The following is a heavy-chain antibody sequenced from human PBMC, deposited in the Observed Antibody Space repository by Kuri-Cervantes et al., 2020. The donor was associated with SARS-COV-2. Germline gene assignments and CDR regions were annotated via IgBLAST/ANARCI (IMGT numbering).Heavy chain of an antibody. CDR2: IYYSGST. Sequence: SETLSLTCTVSGYSISSGYYWGWIRQPPGKGLERIGSIYYSGSTYYNPSLKSRVTISVDTSKNQFSLKLSPVTAADTAVYYCARSRPPSGYPYDNWFDPWGQGTLVTVSS. J-gene: IGHJ5*02. V-gene: IGHV4-38-2*02. CDR1: GYSISSGYY. D-gene: IGHD3-22*01. CDR3: ARSRPPSGYPYDNWFDP.